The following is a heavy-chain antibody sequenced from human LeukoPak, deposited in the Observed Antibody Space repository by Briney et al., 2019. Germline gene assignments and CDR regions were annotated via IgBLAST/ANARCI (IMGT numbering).Heavy chain of an antibody. J-gene: IGHJ5*02. V-gene: IGHV4-59*01. D-gene: IGHD4-17*01. CDR3: ATCRDEFGDYGFTS. CDR1: GGSISSDY. CDR2: ISYSGST. Sequence: SETLSLTCTVFGGSISSDYWSWIRQPPGKGLEWIGYISYSGSTSYNPSLESRLTISVDTSKNQFSLKLGSATAADTAVYYCATCRDEFGDYGFTSWGQGTLVTVSS.